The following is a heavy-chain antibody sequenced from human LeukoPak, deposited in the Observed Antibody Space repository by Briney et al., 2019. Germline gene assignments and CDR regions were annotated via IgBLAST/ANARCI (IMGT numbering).Heavy chain of an antibody. D-gene: IGHD3-3*01. J-gene: IGHJ4*02. CDR3: ATDRGWRTSGYYLYYFEY. CDR1: GFTFTDYF. V-gene: IGHV3-7*01. Sequence: PGGSLRLSCVASGFTFTDYFMSWVRQAPGKGLEWVASIKHNGGEKYYVDSVKGRFTISRDNAKNSLYLEMSGLRVEDTAVYYCATDRGWRTSGYYLYYFEYWGQGTLVTYSS. CDR2: IKHNGGEK.